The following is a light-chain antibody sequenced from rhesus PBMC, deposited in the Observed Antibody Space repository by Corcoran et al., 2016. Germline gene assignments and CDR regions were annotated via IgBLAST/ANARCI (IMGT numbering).Light chain of an antibody. J-gene: IGLJ1*01. V-gene: IGLV2-13*03. CDR2: EVS. Sequence: QAGPTQSPSVSGSPGLSVTISCTGTSGDIGAYDRVSWYQQPPGKAPKLIIYEVSKRPSGVSDRFSASKSGNTASLTISGLRAEDEADYYCSSYARTNTYIFGAGTRLTVL. CDR3: SSYARTNTYI. CDR1: SGDIGAYDR.